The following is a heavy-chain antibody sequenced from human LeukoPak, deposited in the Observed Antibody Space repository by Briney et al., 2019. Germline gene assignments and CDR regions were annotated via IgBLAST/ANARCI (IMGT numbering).Heavy chain of an antibody. CDR3: ARAVKGYYDSSGYSPPFSY. J-gene: IGHJ4*02. CDR2: MNSNSGGT. Sequence: ASVKVSCKASGYTFTGYYIHWVRQAPGQGLEWMGRMNSNSGGTNYAQKFQGRVTMIRDTSINTAYMELSSLRSEDTAVYYCARAVKGYYDSSGYSPPFSYWGQGTLVTVSS. CDR1: GYTFTGYY. D-gene: IGHD3-22*01. V-gene: IGHV1-2*06.